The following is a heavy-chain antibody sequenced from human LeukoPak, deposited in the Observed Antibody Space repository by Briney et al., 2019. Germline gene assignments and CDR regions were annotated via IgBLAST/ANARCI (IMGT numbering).Heavy chain of an antibody. J-gene: IGHJ3*02. Sequence: SETLSLTCTVSGGSISSYYWSWIRQPAGKGLEWIGRIYTSGSTNYNPSLKSRVTMSVDTSKNQFSLKLSSVTAADTAVYYCATYDFWSGYGAFDIWGQGTMVTVSS. D-gene: IGHD3-3*01. CDR2: IYTSGST. CDR1: GGSISSYY. CDR3: ATYDFWSGYGAFDI. V-gene: IGHV4-4*07.